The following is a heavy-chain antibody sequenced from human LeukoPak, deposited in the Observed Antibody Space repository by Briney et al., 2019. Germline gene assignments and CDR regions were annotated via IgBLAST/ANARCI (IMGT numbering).Heavy chain of an antibody. Sequence: ASVKVSCKVSGYTLTELSMHWVRQARGKGLEWMGRFDPEDGETIYAQKFQGRVTMTEDTSTDTAYMELSSLRSEDTAVYYCATVIAVAGTRYYFDYWGQGTLVTVSS. CDR3: ATVIAVAGTRYYFDY. D-gene: IGHD6-19*01. CDR2: FDPEDGET. J-gene: IGHJ4*02. V-gene: IGHV1-24*01. CDR1: GYTLTELS.